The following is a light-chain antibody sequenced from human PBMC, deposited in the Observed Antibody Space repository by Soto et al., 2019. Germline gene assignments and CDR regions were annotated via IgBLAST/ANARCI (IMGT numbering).Light chain of an antibody. CDR3: QQYGSSPLT. CDR2: GTS. CDR1: QSISSNF. J-gene: IGKJ4*01. V-gene: IGKV3-20*01. Sequence: ENVLTQSPGTLSLSPGARATLSCRASQSISSNFLAWYQQKPGQAPRLLISGTSSRATGIPDRFSGSGSGTDFTLTISRLDPEDFAVYYCQQYGSSPLTFGGGTKVDIK.